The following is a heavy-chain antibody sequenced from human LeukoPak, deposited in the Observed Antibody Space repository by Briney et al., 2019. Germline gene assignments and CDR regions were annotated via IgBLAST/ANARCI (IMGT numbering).Heavy chain of an antibody. Sequence: ASVKVSCKASGYTFTSYAMNWVRQAPGQGLEWMGWISAYNGNTNYAQKFQGRVTITRNTSISTAYMELSSLRSEDTAVYYCARVGELNGWGYYYYMDLWGKGTTVTVSS. J-gene: IGHJ6*03. D-gene: IGHD3-16*01. CDR1: GYTFTSYA. V-gene: IGHV1-8*03. CDR3: ARVGELNGWGYYYYMDL. CDR2: ISAYNGNT.